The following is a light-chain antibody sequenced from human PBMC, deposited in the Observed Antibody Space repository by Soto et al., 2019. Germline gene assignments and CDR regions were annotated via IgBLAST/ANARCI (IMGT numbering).Light chain of an antibody. J-gene: IGKJ1*01. V-gene: IGKV3-15*01. CDR3: QQYNNWPPWT. Sequence: EIVMTQSPATLSVSPGERATLSCRASQSVSSNLAWYQQKPGQAPRLLIYGASTMATGIPARFSGSWSGTEFTLTISSLQSEDFAFYYCQQYNNWPPWTFCQVTKVEIK. CDR2: GAS. CDR1: QSVSSN.